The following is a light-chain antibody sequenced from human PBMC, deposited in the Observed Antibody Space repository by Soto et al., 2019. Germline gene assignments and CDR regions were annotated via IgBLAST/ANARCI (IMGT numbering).Light chain of an antibody. CDR1: QSVSNNY. CDR3: QRYGSALPYT. CDR2: GSS. Sequence: EVVLTQFPGTLSLSPGERATLSCSASQSVSNNYLALYQKKPDQAPRLLIFGSSDRATGIPDRFRGSESGRDCTLTISSLEPADFAWCYCQRYGSALPYTVGQGTKLEI. V-gene: IGKV3-20*01. J-gene: IGKJ2*01.